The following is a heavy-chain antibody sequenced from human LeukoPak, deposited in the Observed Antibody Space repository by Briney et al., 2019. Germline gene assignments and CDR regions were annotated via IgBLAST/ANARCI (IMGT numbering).Heavy chain of an antibody. Sequence: SETLSLTCTVCGGSISRYYWSWLRQPPGKGVEGIGYIYYSGSTNYNLSLMSRVPISVDTSKNQFSLKLSSVTAADTAVYYCARNECSSSGFDYWGQGTLVTVSS. CDR3: ARNECSSSGFDY. V-gene: IGHV4-59*01. D-gene: IGHD6-6*01. CDR2: IYYSGST. J-gene: IGHJ4*02. CDR1: GGSISRYY.